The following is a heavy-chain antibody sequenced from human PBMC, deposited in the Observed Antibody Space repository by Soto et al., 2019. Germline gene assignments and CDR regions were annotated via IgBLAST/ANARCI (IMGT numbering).Heavy chain of an antibody. J-gene: IGHJ5*02. CDR1: GYTFTSYG. D-gene: IGHD6-6*01. Sequence: ASVKVSCKASGYTFTSYGISWVGQAPGQGLEWMGWISAYNGNTNYAQKLQGRVTMTTDTSTSTAYMELRSLRSDDTAVYCCARDSPYSSSSYRWFDPWGQGTLVTVSS. CDR2: ISAYNGNT. CDR3: ARDSPYSSSSYRWFDP. V-gene: IGHV1-18*01.